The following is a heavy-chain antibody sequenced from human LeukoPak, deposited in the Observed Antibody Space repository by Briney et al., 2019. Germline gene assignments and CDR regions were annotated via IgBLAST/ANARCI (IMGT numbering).Heavy chain of an antibody. J-gene: IGHJ4*02. V-gene: IGHV3-48*04. CDR1: GFTFSTYS. CDR2: INSGGSAI. Sequence: GGSLRLSCAASGFTFSTYSMTWVRQAPGKGLEWVSYINSGGSAIYYADSVKGRFTISRDNAKNSLYLQMNSLRAEDTAVYYCAREIRRLRTGTVDYWGQGTLVTVSS. D-gene: IGHD1-1*01. CDR3: AREIRRLRTGTVDY.